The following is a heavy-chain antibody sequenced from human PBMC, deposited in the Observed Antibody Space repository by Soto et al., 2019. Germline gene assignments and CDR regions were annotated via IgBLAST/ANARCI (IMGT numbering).Heavy chain of an antibody. CDR1: GGSISSYY. J-gene: IGHJ4*02. D-gene: IGHD2-2*01. V-gene: IGHV4-4*07. CDR3: ARACSSNSCYDVFDY. CDR2: IYTSGST. Sequence: SETLSLTCTVSGGSISSYYCSWIRQPAGKGLEWIGRIYTSGSTNYNPSLKSRVTMSVDTSKNQFSLKLSSVTAADTAVYYCARACSSNSCYDVFDYWGQGTLVTVSS.